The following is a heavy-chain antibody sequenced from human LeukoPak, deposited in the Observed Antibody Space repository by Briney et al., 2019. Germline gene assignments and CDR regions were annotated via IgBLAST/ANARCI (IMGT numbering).Heavy chain of an antibody. J-gene: IGHJ3*02. CDR1: GFTFSYFW. CDR3: TRDYSSSSGRAFDI. Sequence: GGSLRLSCAASGFTFSYFWMHWFRQTPGKGLVWVSCINTDGSYSSYADSVKGRFTISRDNAKNSLYLQMNSLRAEDTAVYYCTRDYSSSSGRAFDIWGQGTMVTVSS. D-gene: IGHD6-6*01. V-gene: IGHV3-74*01. CDR2: INTDGSYS.